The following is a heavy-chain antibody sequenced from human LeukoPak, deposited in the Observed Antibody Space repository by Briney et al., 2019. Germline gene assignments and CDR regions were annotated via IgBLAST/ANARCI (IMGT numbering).Heavy chain of an antibody. CDR3: AKVRETWDY. CDR2: ISGGGETT. CDR1: GFSFSTSL. D-gene: IGHD5-24*01. Sequence: GGSLRLSCVASGFSFSTSLMGWVRQAPGKGLEWVSAISGGGETTYYADSVKGRFTISRDNSESTLYLRMDSLGADDTAVYYCAKVRETWDYWGQGTQVTVSS. V-gene: IGHV3-23*01. J-gene: IGHJ4*02.